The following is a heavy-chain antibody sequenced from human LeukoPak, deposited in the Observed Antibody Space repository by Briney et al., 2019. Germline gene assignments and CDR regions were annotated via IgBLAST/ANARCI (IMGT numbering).Heavy chain of an antibody. CDR2: INHSGST. Sequence: SETLSLTCAVYGGSFSGYYWSWIRQPPGKGLEWIGEINHSGSTNYNPSLKSRVTISVDTSKNQFSLKLSSVTAADTDVYYCARGGYCSSTSCYIAWFDPWGQGTLVSVSS. D-gene: IGHD2-2*02. V-gene: IGHV4-34*01. J-gene: IGHJ5*02. CDR1: GGSFSGYY. CDR3: ARGGYCSSTSCYIAWFDP.